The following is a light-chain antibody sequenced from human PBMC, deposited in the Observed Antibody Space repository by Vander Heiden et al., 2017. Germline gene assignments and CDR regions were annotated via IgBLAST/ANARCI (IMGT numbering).Light chain of an antibody. J-gene: IGLJ2*01. CDR3: CSYAGSVV. Sequence: QSPLTQPRPVSGSTRQSVTISCTGTSSDVGGYNYVSWYQQHPAKAPKLIIYDVSIRPSGVPDRFSGSKSGNTASLTISGLQAEDEADYYCCSYAGSVVFGGGTKLTVL. V-gene: IGLV2-11*01. CDR1: SSDVGGYNY. CDR2: DVS.